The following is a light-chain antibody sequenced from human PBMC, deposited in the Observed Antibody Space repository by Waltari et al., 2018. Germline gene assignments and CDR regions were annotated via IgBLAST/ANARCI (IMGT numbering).Light chain of an antibody. V-gene: IGLV7-46*01. CDR1: TGAVTSGQF. CDR2: DTS. Sequence: QVVVTQEPSLTVSPGGTVTLTCGSSTGAVTSGQFPYWFLQKPGQAPRPLVYDTSNKRSGTPARCSGSLLGGKAALTLSGAQPEDEAEYYCSVSYSGHVIFGGGTKLTVL. J-gene: IGLJ2*01. CDR3: SVSYSGHVI.